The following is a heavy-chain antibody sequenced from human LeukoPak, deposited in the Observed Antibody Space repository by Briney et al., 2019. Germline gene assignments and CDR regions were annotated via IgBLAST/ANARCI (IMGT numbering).Heavy chain of an antibody. CDR3: AKDRSYYGGLGGCFDY. V-gene: IGHV3-30*18. Sequence: GGSLRLSRAASGFTFSSYGMHWVRQAPGKGLEWVAVISYDGSNKYYADSVKGRFTISRDNSKNTLYLQMNSLRAEDTAVYYCAKDRSYYGGLGGCFDYWGQGTLVTVSS. D-gene: IGHD4-23*01. J-gene: IGHJ4*02. CDR2: ISYDGSNK. CDR1: GFTFSSYG.